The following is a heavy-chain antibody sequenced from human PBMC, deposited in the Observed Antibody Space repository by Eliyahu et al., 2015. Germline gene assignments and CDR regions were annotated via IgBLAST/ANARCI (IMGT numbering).Heavy chain of an antibody. D-gene: IGHD3-3*01. Sequence: EVQLVQSGPEIKKSGESLRISCKGSGYTFTSYWIAWVRQMPGRGLEWMGFTXPDDSDARYSPSFQGQVTFSADKSIRTAYLQWNSLKASDTATYYCARGVDTSGYYDVSAFWGQGTRVTVSS. J-gene: IGHJ4*02. CDR1: GYTFTSYW. V-gene: IGHV5-51*03. CDR2: TXPDDSDA. CDR3: ARGVDTSGYYDVSAF.